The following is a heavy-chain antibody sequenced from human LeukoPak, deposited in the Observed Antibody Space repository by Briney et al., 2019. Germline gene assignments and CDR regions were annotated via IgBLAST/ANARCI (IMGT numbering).Heavy chain of an antibody. J-gene: IGHJ4*02. CDR3: ARAMAVAGTAFDY. V-gene: IGHV3-30-3*01. Sequence: GGSLRLSCAASGFTFSSYAMHWVRQAPGKGLEWVAVISYGGSNKYYADSVKGRFTISRDNSKNTLYLQMNSLGAEDTAVYYCARAMAVAGTAFDYWGQGTLVTVSS. CDR1: GFTFSSYA. CDR2: ISYGGSNK. D-gene: IGHD6-19*01.